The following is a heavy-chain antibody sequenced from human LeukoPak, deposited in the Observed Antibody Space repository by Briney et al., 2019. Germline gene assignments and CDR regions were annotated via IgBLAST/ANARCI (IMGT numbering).Heavy chain of an antibody. Sequence: SVKVSCKASGGTFSSYAISWVRQAPGQGLEWMGGIIPIFGTADYAQKFQGRVTITTDESTSPAYMEVSSLRSEDTAVYYCARDWWYQLLYFQHWGQGTLVTVSS. V-gene: IGHV1-69*05. CDR1: GGTFSSYA. CDR2: IIPIFGTA. CDR3: ARDWWYQLLYFQH. J-gene: IGHJ1*01. D-gene: IGHD2-2*01.